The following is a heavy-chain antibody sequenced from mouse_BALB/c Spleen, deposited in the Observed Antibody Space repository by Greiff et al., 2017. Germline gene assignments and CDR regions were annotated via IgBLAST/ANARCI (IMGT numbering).Heavy chain of an antibody. Sequence: DVQLVESGGGLVKPGGSLKLSCAASGFTFSDYYMYWVRQTPEKRLEWVATISDGGSYTYYPDSVKGRFTISRDNAKNNLYLQMSSLKSEDTAMYYCARDNPAGFAYWGQGTLVTVSA. V-gene: IGHV5-4*02. CDR2: ISDGGSYT. J-gene: IGHJ3*01. CDR1: GFTFSDYY. CDR3: ARDNPAGFAY.